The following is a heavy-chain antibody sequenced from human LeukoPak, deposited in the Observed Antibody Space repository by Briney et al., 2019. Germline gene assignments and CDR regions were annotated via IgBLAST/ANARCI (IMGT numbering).Heavy chain of an antibody. CDR2: ISAYNGNT. CDR3: ARDKRSFDY. Sequence: GASVKVPCKASGYSFTSYGISWVRQAPGQGLEWMGWISAYNGNTNYAQKFQGRVTMTRDTSISTAYMELSRLRSDDTAVYYCARDKRSFDYWGQGTLVTVSS. CDR1: GYSFTSYG. J-gene: IGHJ4*02. V-gene: IGHV1-18*01.